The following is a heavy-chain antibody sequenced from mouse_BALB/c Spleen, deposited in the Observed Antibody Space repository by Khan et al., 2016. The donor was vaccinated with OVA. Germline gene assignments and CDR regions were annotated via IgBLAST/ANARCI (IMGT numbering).Heavy chain of an antibody. CDR3: ARYDYGYAMDY. CDR2: ISYSGST. J-gene: IGHJ4*01. CDR1: GESTTSGY. V-gene: IGHV3-8*02. D-gene: IGHD2-4*01. Sequence: EVKLLESGPSLVKPSQTLFLTCSVTGESTTSGYWNWFRKFPGNKLEYMVYISYSGSTYYNPSLKSRISITRDTSKNQYYLQLNPVTTEETATSYCARYDYGYAMDYWGQGTSVTVSS.